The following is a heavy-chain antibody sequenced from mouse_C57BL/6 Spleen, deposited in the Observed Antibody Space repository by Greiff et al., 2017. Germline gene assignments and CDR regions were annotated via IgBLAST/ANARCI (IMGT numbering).Heavy chain of an antibody. CDR2: IYPGNSDT. D-gene: IGHD1-1*01. CDR3: TSSGSSFCCAMDY. CDR1: GYTFTSYW. J-gene: IGHJ4*01. Sequence: EVQRVESGTVLARPGASVKMSCKTSGYTFTSYWMHWVKQRPGQGLEWIGAIYPGNSDTSYNQKFKGKAKLTAVTSASTAYMELSSLTNEDSAVYYCTSSGSSFCCAMDYWGQGTSVTVSS. V-gene: IGHV1-5*01.